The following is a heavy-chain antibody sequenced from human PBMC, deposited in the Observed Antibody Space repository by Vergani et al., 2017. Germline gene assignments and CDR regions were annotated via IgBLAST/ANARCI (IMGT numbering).Heavy chain of an antibody. D-gene: IGHD3-10*01. CDR2: IYPGDSEV. Sequence: EKQLVQSGSETEKPGESLKISCQAFGYIFSNSWIGWVRQRPGRGLEWMGIIYPGDSEVKSNPTFRGQVIFSVDTSVNTAYLQWRSLQASDTATYFCASGGHGSENGGALQLWGQGTNITVSS. J-gene: IGHJ3*01. CDR1: GYIFSNSW. CDR3: ASGGHGSENGGALQL. V-gene: IGHV5-51*01.